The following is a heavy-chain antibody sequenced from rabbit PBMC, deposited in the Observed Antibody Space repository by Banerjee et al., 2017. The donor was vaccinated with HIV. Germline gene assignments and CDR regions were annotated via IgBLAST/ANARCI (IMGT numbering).Heavy chain of an antibody. CDR1: RFDFNSGGV. Sequence: QEELEESGGGLVKPEGSLTLTCKASRFDFNSGGVSWVRQAPGKGLEWIACMNSKNGENVYAYWAKGRFTISKTSSTTVTLQMTSLTAADTATYFCARDLADVIGWNFGLWGPGTLVTVS. V-gene: IGHV1S45*01. D-gene: IGHD1-1*01. CDR3: ARDLADVIGWNFGL. CDR2: MNSKNGEN. J-gene: IGHJ4*01.